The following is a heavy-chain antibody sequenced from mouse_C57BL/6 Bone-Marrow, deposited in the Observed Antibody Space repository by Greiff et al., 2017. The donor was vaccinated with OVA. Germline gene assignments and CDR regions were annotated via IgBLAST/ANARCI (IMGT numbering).Heavy chain of an antibody. CDR2: IYPRSGNT. D-gene: IGHD2-2*01. J-gene: IGHJ1*03. Sequence: QVQLQQSGAELARPGASVKLSCKASGYTFTSYGISWVKQRTGQGLEWIGEIYPRSGNTYYNEKFKGKATLTADKSSSTAYMELRSLTSEDSAVYVCERLVTGRDWYFYVWGTGTAVTVSA. CDR1: GYTFTSYG. V-gene: IGHV1-81*01. CDR3: ERLVTGRDWYFYV.